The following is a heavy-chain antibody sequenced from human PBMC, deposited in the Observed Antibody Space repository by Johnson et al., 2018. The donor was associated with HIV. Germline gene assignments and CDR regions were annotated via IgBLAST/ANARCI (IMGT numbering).Heavy chain of an antibody. J-gene: IGHJ3*01. V-gene: IGHV3-30*04. CDR3: AKDGYRAALDV. Sequence: QVQLVESGGGVVQPGRSLRLSCAASGFTFSSYAMHWVRQAPGKGLEWVEVISYDGSNKYYADSVKGRFTISRDNSKNTLYLQMSSLRPEDTAVHYCAKDGYRAALDVWGQGTMVTVST. CDR1: GFTFSSYA. CDR2: ISYDGSNK. D-gene: IGHD5-24*01.